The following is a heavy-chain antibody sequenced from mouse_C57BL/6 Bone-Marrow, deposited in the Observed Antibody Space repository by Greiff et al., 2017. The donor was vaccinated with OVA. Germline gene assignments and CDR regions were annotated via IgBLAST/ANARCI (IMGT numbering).Heavy chain of an antibody. J-gene: IGHJ2*01. CDR3: ARYYDGYFDY. Sequence: QVQLQQSGPELVKPGASVKISCKASGYAFSSSWMNWVKQRPGKGLEWIGRIYPGDGDTNYNGKFKGKATLTADTSSSTAYMQLSSLTSEDSAVYFCARYYDGYFDYWGQGTTLTVSS. D-gene: IGHD2-3*01. CDR2: IYPGDGDT. CDR1: GYAFSSSW. V-gene: IGHV1-82*01.